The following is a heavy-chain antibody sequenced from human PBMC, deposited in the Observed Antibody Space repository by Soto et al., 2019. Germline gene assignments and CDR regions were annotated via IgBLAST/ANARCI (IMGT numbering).Heavy chain of an antibody. CDR1: GGTFSSYA. CDR3: ARPSHNSYDILTGYYPDRYYYYYGMDV. V-gene: IGHV1-69*13. J-gene: IGHJ6*02. D-gene: IGHD3-9*01. Sequence: SVKVSCKASGGTFSSYAISWVRQAPGQGLEWMGGIIPIFGTANYAQKFQGRVTITADESTSTAYMELSSLRSEDTAVYYCARPSHNSYDILTGYYPDRYYYYYGMDVWGQGTTVTVSS. CDR2: IIPIFGTA.